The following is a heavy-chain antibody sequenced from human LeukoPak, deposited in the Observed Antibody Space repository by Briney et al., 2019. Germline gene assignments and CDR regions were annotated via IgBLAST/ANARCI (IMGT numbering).Heavy chain of an antibody. Sequence: GFLRLSCAASGFTFVSYAMSWVRQAPGKGLEWVSSIDISGSNTYYADSVKGRFTISRDNSKNTVYLHMNSLRPDDTAVYYCAKEIRPNDYWGQGTLVTVSS. J-gene: IGHJ4*02. V-gene: IGHV3-23*05. D-gene: IGHD4-17*01. CDR1: GFTFVSYA. CDR2: IDISGSNT. CDR3: AKEIRPNDY.